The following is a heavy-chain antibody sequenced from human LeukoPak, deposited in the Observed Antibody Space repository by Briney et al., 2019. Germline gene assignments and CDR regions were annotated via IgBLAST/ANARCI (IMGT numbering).Heavy chain of an antibody. J-gene: IGHJ4*02. CDR3: ARSVSGVWLFDY. V-gene: IGHV3-30*13. CDR1: GFTFSSYS. CDR2: SSSDETYK. D-gene: IGHD5/OR15-5a*01. Sequence: GGSLRLSCAASGFTFSSYSMNWVRQAPGKGLEWVSVSSSDETYKFYADSVRGRFTISRDNSKNRLYLQMSDLRAEDTAVYFCARSVSGVWLFDYWGRGTLVTVSS.